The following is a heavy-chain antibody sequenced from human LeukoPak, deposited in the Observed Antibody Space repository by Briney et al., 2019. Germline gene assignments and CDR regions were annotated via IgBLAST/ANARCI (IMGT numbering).Heavy chain of an antibody. V-gene: IGHV3-21*01. J-gene: IGHJ4*02. CDR2: ISSSSSYI. CDR1: GFTFSSYN. CDR3: ASEGFDY. Sequence: PGGSLRLSCAVSGFTFSSYNMNWVRQAPGKGLEWVSSISSSSSYIDYADSVKGRFTFSRDNAKNSLFLQMNNLRAEDTAVYYCASEGFDYWGQGTLVTVSS.